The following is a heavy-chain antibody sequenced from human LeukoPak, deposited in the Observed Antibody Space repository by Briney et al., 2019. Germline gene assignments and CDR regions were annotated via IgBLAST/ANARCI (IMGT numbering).Heavy chain of an antibody. CDR1: GFTFSSHW. CDR3: ARDGRTYWFDP. CDR2: IKQDGSDE. V-gene: IGHV3-7*01. J-gene: IGHJ5*02. Sequence: GGSLRLSCAASGFTFSSHWMSWVRQAPGKGLEWVANIKQDGSDEYYVDSVKGRFTISRDNAKNSLHLQMNSLRADDTAVYYCARDGRTYWFDPWGQGTLVTVSS. D-gene: IGHD2-21*01.